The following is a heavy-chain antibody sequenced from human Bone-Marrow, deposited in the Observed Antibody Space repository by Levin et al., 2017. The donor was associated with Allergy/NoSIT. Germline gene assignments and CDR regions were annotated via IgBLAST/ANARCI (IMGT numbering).Heavy chain of an antibody. CDR2: ISYDGSNQ. J-gene: IGHJ5*02. V-gene: IGHV3-30-3*01. CDR1: GFTFNNYA. CDR3: ARDPSPYCSSISCYTHWFDP. D-gene: IGHD2-2*02. Sequence: GESLKISCAASGFTFNNYAMHWVRQAPGKGLEWVAFISYDGSNQYYADSVKGRFTISRDNSKNTLYLQMTSLRPEDTTVYYCARDPSPYCSSISCYTHWFDPWGQGTLVTVSS.